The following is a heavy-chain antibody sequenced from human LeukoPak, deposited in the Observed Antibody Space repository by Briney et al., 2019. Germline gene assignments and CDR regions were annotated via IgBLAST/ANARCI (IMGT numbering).Heavy chain of an antibody. D-gene: IGHD6-19*01. CDR2: IYYSGST. CDR3: ARVSSSGWYVPNWFDP. J-gene: IGHJ5*02. Sequence: SETLSLTCTVSGGSISSSSYYWGWIRQPPGKGLEWIGSIYYSGSTYYNPSLKSRVTISVDTSKNQFSLKLSSVTAADTAVYYCARVSSSGWYVPNWFDPWGQGTLVTVSS. V-gene: IGHV4-39*07. CDR1: GGSISSSSYY.